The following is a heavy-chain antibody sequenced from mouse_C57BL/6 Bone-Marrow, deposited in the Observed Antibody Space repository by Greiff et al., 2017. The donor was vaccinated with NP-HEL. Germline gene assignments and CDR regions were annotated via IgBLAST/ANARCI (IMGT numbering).Heavy chain of an antibody. Sequence: QVQLQQPGAELVKPGASVKLSCKASGYTFTSYWMQWVKQRPGQGLEWIGEIDPSDSYTNYNQKFKGKATLTVDTSSSTAYMQLSSLTSEDSAVYYCAMWLRRSSFDYWGQGTTLTVSS. D-gene: IGHD2-2*01. CDR2: IDPSDSYT. J-gene: IGHJ2*01. V-gene: IGHV1-50*01. CDR3: AMWLRRSSFDY. CDR1: GYTFTSYW.